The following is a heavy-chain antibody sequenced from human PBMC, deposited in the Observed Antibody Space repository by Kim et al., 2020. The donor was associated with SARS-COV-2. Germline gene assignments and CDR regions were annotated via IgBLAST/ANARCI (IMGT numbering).Heavy chain of an antibody. CDR1: GGSISSGGYY. D-gene: IGHD3-22*01. J-gene: IGHJ4*02. Sequence: SETLSLTCTVSGGSISSGGYYWSWIRQHPGKGLEWIGYIYYSGSTYYNPSLKSRVTISVDTSKNQFSLKLSSVTAADTAVYYCARVIRGGKKYYYDSSGYYSFDYWGQGTLVTVSS. CDR3: ARVIRGGKKYYYDSSGYYSFDY. V-gene: IGHV4-31*03. CDR2: IYYSGST.